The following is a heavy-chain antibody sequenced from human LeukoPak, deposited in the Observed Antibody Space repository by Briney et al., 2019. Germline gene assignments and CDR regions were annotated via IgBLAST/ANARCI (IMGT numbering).Heavy chain of an antibody. CDR1: GFTFSSYS. V-gene: IGHV3-21*01. D-gene: IGHD3-9*01. CDR2: ISSSSSYI. Sequence: PGGSLRLSCAASGFTFSSYSMNWVRQAPGKGLEWVSSISSSSSYIYYADSVTGRFTISRDNAKNSLYLQMNSLRAEDTAVYYCARDQVEGTYYDILTGYYNAPPRGDYWGQGTLVTVSS. CDR3: ARDQVEGTYYDILTGYYNAPPRGDY. J-gene: IGHJ4*02.